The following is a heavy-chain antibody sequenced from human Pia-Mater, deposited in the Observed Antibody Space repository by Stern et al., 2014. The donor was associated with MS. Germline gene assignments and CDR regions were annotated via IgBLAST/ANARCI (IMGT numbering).Heavy chain of an antibody. CDR3: AKPITMIVVAESSXXDY. Sequence: EVQLEESGGVVVQPGGSLRLSCAASGFTFDDYTMHWVRQAPGKGLEWVSLISWDGGSTYYADSVKGRFTISRDNSKNSLYLQMNSLRTEDTALYYCAKPITMIVVAESSXXDYWGQGTLVTVSS. D-gene: IGHD3-22*01. J-gene: IGHJ4*02. V-gene: IGHV3-43*01. CDR2: ISWDGGST. CDR1: GFTFDDYT.